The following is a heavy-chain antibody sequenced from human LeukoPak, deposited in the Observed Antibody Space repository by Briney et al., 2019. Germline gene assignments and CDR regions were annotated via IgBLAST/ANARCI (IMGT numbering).Heavy chain of an antibody. V-gene: IGHV4-59*06. Sequence: SETLSLTCTVSGGSISSYYWSWIRQHPGKGLEWIGYIHYSGSTYYNPSLKSRVTISVDTSKKQFYLKVNSVTATDTAVYYCASSETVMRTWGQGTLVTVSS. D-gene: IGHD3-16*01. CDR2: IHYSGST. J-gene: IGHJ5*02. CDR1: GGSISSYY. CDR3: ASSETVMRT.